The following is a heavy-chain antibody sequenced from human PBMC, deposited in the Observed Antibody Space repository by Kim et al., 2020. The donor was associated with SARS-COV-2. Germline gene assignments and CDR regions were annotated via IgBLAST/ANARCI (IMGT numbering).Heavy chain of an antibody. CDR2: IYHSGST. CDR3: ARSMLYGDLPSDY. CDR1: GGSISSSNW. Sequence: SETLSLTCAVSGGSISSSNWWSWVRQPPGKGLEWIGEIYHSGSTNYNPSLKSRVTISVDKSKNQFSLKLSSVTAADTAVYYCARSMLYGDLPSDYWGQGTLVTVSS. D-gene: IGHD2-8*01. J-gene: IGHJ4*02. V-gene: IGHV4-4*02.